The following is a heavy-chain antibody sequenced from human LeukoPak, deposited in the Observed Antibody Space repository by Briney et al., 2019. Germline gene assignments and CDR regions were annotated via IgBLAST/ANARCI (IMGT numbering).Heavy chain of an antibody. CDR1: GFTFSNAW. CDR3: ARSQMRGETPKDDYDYVWGSYRYTIYYYYMDV. Sequence: PGGSLRLSCAASGFTFSNAWMSWVRQAPGKGLEWVSYISSGGGTIYYADSVKGRFTISRGNAKNSLYLQMNSLRAEDTAVYYCARSQMRGETPKDDYDYVWGSYRYTIYYYYMDVWGKGTTVTVSS. J-gene: IGHJ6*03. D-gene: IGHD3-16*02. CDR2: ISSGGGTI. V-gene: IGHV3-11*04.